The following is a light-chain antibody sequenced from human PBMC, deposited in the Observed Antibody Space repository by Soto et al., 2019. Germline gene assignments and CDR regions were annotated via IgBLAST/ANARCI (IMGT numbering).Light chain of an antibody. CDR2: KAS. V-gene: IGKV1-5*03. Sequence: DIQMTQSPSTLSASVGDRVTITCRASQSISSWLAWYQQKPGKAPKLLIYKASSLESGVPSRFSGSGSGTELTLTISRLQPDDFATYYCQQYNSLWTVGQGTKVEIK. CDR3: QQYNSLWT. J-gene: IGKJ1*01. CDR1: QSISSW.